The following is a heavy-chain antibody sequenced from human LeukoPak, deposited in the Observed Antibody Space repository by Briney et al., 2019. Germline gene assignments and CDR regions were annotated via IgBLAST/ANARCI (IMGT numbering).Heavy chain of an antibody. J-gene: IGHJ4*02. V-gene: IGHV1-8*01. CDR3: ARTHRRWAARRRGFVGFDY. D-gene: IGHD6-6*01. CDR2: MNPNSGNT. Sequence: GASVKVSCKASGYTFTSYDINWVRQATGQGLEWMGWMNPNSGNTGYAQKFQGRVTMTRNTSISTAYMELSSLRSEDTAVYYCARTHRRWAARRRGFVGFDYWGQGTLVTVSS. CDR1: GYTFTSYD.